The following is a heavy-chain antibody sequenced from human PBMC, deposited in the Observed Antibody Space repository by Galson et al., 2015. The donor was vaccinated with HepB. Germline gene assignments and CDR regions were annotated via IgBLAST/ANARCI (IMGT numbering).Heavy chain of an antibody. CDR2: VSSSAGGT. CDR3: AKDRRDGYNFGGAFDI. Sequence: SLRLSCAASGFTFSSYAMSWVRQAPGKGLEWVSGVSSSAGGTYYADSVKGRFTISRDNSKNTLYLQMNSLRAEDTAVYYCAKDRRDGYNFGGAFDIWGQGTMVTVSS. J-gene: IGHJ3*02. V-gene: IGHV3-23*01. CDR1: GFTFSSYA. D-gene: IGHD5-24*01.